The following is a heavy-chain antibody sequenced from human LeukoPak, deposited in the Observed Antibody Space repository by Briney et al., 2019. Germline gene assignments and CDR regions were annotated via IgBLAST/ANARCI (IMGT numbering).Heavy chain of an antibody. CDR2: IYSDNT. CDR3: ARGTTYNQYYYDSSGYYSFDY. V-gene: IGHV3-53*01. CDR1: GFTFSSYG. Sequence: PGGSLRLSCAASGFTFSSYGMSWVRQAPGKGLEWVSFIYSDNTHYSDSVKGRFTISRDNSKNTLYLQMNSLRAEDTAVYYCARGTTYNQYYYDSSGYYSFDYWGQGTLVTVSS. J-gene: IGHJ4*02. D-gene: IGHD3-22*01.